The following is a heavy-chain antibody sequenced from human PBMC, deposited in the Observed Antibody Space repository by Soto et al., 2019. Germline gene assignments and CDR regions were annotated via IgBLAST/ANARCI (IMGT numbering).Heavy chain of an antibody. CDR3: ARDAGVRGWFGMVDYMDV. J-gene: IGHJ6*03. Sequence: SETLSLTCTVSGGSISSYYWSWIRQPPGKGLEWIGYIYYSGSTNYNPSLKSRVTISVDTSKNQFSLKLSSVTAADTAVYYCARDAGVRGWFGMVDYMDVWGKGTTVTVSS. CDR2: IYYSGST. D-gene: IGHD3-10*01. V-gene: IGHV4-59*01. CDR1: GGSISSYY.